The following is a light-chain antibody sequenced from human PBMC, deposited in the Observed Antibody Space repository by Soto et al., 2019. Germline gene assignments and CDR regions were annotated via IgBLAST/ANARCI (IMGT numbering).Light chain of an antibody. Sequence: DIQMTQSPSSVSASVGDRVIITCRASQAFSNLLAWYQQKPGKAPKLLIYGASTLQGGVPSRFSGSESGTDFSLTSSSLQPEDSATYYCQQVTIFPLTFGGGTEVEIK. J-gene: IGKJ4*01. CDR3: QQVTIFPLT. CDR2: GAS. V-gene: IGKV1-12*01. CDR1: QAFSNL.